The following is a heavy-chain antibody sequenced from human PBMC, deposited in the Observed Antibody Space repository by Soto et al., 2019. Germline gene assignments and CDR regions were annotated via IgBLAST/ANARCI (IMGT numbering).Heavy chain of an antibody. J-gene: IGHJ6*03. D-gene: IGHD4-4*01. CDR1: GGSFSGYY. V-gene: IGHV4-34*01. Sequence: SETLSLTCAVYGGSFSGYYWSWIRQPPGKGLEWIGEINHSGSTNYNPSLKSRVTISVDTSKNQFSLKLSSVTAADTAVYYCARGQPYTEYYYYYYYMDVWGKGTTVTVSS. CDR3: ARGQPYTEYYYYYYYMDV. CDR2: INHSGST.